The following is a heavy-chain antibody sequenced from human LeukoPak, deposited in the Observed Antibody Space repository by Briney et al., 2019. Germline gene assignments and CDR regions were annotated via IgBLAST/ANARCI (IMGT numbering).Heavy chain of an antibody. CDR3: AREYYDFWSGYPNH. D-gene: IGHD3-3*01. J-gene: IGHJ5*02. CDR1: GFTFSSYW. CDR2: IKQDGSEK. Sequence: PGGSLRLSCAASGFTFSSYWMSWVRQAPGKGLDWVANIKQDGSEKYHVDSVKGRFTISRDNAKNSLYLQMNSLRAEDTAVYYCAREYYDFWSGYPNHWGQGALVTVSS. V-gene: IGHV3-7*01.